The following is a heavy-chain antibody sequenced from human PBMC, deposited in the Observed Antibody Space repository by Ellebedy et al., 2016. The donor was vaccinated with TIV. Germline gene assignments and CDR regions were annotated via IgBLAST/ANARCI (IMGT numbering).Heavy chain of an antibody. Sequence: ASVKVSCKASGYTFSSYDINWVRQATGQGLEWMGWMNPNSGNTGYAQKFRGRVIMTRNTSISTAYMELNSLRSEDTAVYYCARASYDSSGTVNDYWGQGTLVTVSS. CDR1: GYTFSSYD. CDR2: MNPNSGNT. V-gene: IGHV1-8*01. D-gene: IGHD3-22*01. J-gene: IGHJ4*02. CDR3: ARASYDSSGTVNDY.